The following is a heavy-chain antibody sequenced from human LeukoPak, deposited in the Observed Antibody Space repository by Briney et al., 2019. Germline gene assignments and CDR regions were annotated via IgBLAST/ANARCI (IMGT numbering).Heavy chain of an antibody. CDR2: IIPILGIA. Sequence: SVKVSCKASGGTFSSYAISWVRQAPGQGLEWMGRIIPILGIANYAQKFQGRVTITADKSTSTAYMELSSLRSEDTAVYYCATQHEMATLNFDYWGQGTLVTVSS. V-gene: IGHV1-69*04. CDR3: ATQHEMATLNFDY. CDR1: GGTFSSYA. J-gene: IGHJ4*02. D-gene: IGHD5-24*01.